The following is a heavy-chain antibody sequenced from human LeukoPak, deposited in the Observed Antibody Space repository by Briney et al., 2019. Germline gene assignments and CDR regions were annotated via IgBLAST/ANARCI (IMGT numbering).Heavy chain of an antibody. V-gene: IGHV3-7*03. D-gene: IGHD3-10*01. Sequence: GGSLRLSYVASGFTFSTYWMSWVRQAPGKGLEWVANINEDGRAKYYVDSVMGRFTISRDNAKNSLYLQMNSLRAEDTAVYYCARPYYGSADYWGQGTPVTVSS. J-gene: IGHJ4*02. CDR3: ARPYYGSADY. CDR2: INEDGRAK. CDR1: GFTFSTYW.